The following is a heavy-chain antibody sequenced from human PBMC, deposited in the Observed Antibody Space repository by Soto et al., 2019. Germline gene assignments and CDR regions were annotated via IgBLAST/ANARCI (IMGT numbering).Heavy chain of an antibody. V-gene: IGHV3-33*01. Sequence: QVHLVESGGGVVQPGRSLRLSCAASGFTFSSYGFHWVRQAPGTGLEWVAVSWDEGSTEYYADSVKGRFSISRHNSKSTMYLQMNSLRAEDTAVYYCAINFYSTNCYPVRDWRKGTLVTVSS. CDR2: SWDEGSTE. CDR3: AINFYSTNCYPVRD. D-gene: IGHD6-13*01. J-gene: IGHJ4*02. CDR1: GFTFSSYG.